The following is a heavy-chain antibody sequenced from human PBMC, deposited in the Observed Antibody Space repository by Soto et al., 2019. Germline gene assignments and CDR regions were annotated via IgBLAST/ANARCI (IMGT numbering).Heavy chain of an antibody. CDR1: GGTFSSYT. Sequence: GASVKVSCKASGGTFSSYTISWVRQAPGQGLEWMGRIIPILGIANYAQKFQGRVTITADKSTSTAYMELSSLRDEDTAVYYCAREWNPLNWFDPWGQGTLVTVSS. V-gene: IGHV1-69*04. J-gene: IGHJ5*02. D-gene: IGHD1-1*01. CDR2: IIPILGIA. CDR3: AREWNPLNWFDP.